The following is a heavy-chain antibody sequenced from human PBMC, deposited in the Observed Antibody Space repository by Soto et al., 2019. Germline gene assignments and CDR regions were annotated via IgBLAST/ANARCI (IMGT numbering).Heavy chain of an antibody. J-gene: IGHJ5*02. D-gene: IGHD2-2*01. Sequence: PSETLSLTCTVSGGSISSYYWSWIRQPPGKGLEWIGYIYYSGSTNYNPSLKSRVTISVDTSKNQFSLKLSSVTAADTAVYYCARGQYCSSTSCYGPNYNWFDPWGQGTLVTVSS. CDR3: ARGQYCSSTSCYGPNYNWFDP. V-gene: IGHV4-59*01. CDR2: IYYSGST. CDR1: GGSISSYY.